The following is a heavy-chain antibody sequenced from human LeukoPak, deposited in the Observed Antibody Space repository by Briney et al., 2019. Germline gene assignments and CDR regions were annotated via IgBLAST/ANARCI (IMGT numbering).Heavy chain of an antibody. CDR3: ARDSTGHWYFDL. D-gene: IGHD3-3*02. J-gene: IGHJ2*01. Sequence: GGSLRLSCAASGFTVSSNYMSWVRQAPGKGLEWVSVFYSGGDAHYADSVKGRFTISRDNSKNTLYLQMNSLRAEDTAVYYCARDSTGHWYFDLWGRGTLVSVSS. CDR2: FYSGGDA. V-gene: IGHV3-53*01. CDR1: GFTVSSNY.